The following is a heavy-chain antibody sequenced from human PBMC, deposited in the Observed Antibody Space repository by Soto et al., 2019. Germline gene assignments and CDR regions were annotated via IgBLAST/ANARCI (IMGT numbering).Heavy chain of an antibody. J-gene: IGHJ4*02. CDR2: IVPNVGTV. Sequence: ASVKVSCKSSGGTFSSFINYPINWVRQAPGQGLEWMGGIVPNVGTVNYAQKFRGKVTITADKSTGTAYMELSSRRSEDTALYYCARRDTSGFLRYFDNWGQGTQVTVSS. CDR1: GGTFSSFINYP. V-gene: IGHV1-69*06. D-gene: IGHD3-3*01. CDR3: ARRDTSGFLRYFDN.